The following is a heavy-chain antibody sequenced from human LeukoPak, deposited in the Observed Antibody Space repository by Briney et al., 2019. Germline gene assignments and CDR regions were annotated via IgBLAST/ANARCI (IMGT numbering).Heavy chain of an antibody. CDR3: ARVTGTAAFDY. V-gene: IGHV3-48*01. CDR2: ISSSSSTI. D-gene: IGHD1-7*01. CDR1: GFTFSSYS. Sequence: GGSLRLSCAASGFTFSSYSMNWVRQAPGKGLEWVSYISSSSSTIYYADSVKGRFTISGDNAKNSLYLQMNSLRAEDTAVYYCARVTGTAAFDYWGQGTLVTVSS. J-gene: IGHJ4*02.